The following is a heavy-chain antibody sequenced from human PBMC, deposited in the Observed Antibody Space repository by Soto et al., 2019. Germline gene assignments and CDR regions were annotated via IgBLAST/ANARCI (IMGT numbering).Heavy chain of an antibody. CDR2: IHSGDCEI. CDR1: GYNFTNDW. Sequence: GESLKICCKCSGYNFTNDWIGWVRQISGGGLEWVGTIHSGDCEIRYSPPFEGQSTISVDKDMKPAYLQGYRLKASDPAMYSCERGWACSRTSCAHDYSGQATRVKVSS. D-gene: IGHD2-2*01. J-gene: IGHJ4*02. CDR3: ERGWACSRTSCAHDY. V-gene: IGHV5-51*01.